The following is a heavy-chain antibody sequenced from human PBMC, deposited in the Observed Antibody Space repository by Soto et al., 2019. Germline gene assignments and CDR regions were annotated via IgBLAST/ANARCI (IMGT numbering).Heavy chain of an antibody. V-gene: IGHV1-3*01. CDR2: INAGNGNT. J-gene: IGHJ6*02. CDR3: ASSRITMVPYGMDX. Sequence: GASVKVSCKASGYTFTSYAMHWVRQAPGQRLEWMGWINAGNGNTKYSQKFQGRVTITRDTSASTAYMELSSLRSEDTAVYYCASSRITMVPYGMDXWXQGXTVTVSS. CDR1: GYTFTSYA. D-gene: IGHD3-10*01.